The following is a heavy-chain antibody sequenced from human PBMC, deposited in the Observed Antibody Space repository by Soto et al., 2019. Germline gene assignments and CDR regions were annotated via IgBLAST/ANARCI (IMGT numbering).Heavy chain of an antibody. CDR3: AKDSTVEGGGPWSGYPFDY. D-gene: IGHD3-3*01. CDR1: GFTFSSYA. J-gene: IGHJ4*02. CDR2: ISGSGGST. V-gene: IGHV3-23*01. Sequence: GGSLRLSCAASGFTFSSYAMSWVRQAPGKGLEWVSAISGSGGSTYYADSVKGRFTISRDNSKNTLYLQMNSLRAEDTAVYYCAKDSTVEGGGPWSGYPFDYWGQGTLVTVAS.